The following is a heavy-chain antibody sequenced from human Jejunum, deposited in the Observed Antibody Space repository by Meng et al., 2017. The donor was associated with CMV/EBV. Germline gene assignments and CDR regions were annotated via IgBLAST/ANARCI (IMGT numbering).Heavy chain of an antibody. CDR3: AKYDIVVVPASRPDY. CDR2: ITDSSGTT. J-gene: IGHJ4*02. CDR1: GFTFSNYA. D-gene: IGHD2-2*01. V-gene: IGHV3-23*01. Sequence: GFTFSNYAMSWVRQAPGKGLEWVSGITDSSGTTYYTDSVKGRFTISRDNSKNTLYLQMDSLRAEDTALYYCAKYDIVVVPASRPDYWGQGTLVTVSS.